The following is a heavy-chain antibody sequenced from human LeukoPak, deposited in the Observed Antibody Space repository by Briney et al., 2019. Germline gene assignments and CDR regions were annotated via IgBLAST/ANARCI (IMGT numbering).Heavy chain of an antibody. D-gene: IGHD6-6*01. Sequence: GGSLRLSCAASGFTFCSYEMNWVRQAPGKGLEWVSYISSSGSTIYYADSVKGRFTISRDNAKNSLYLQMNSLRAEDTAVYYCARSPYSSSNFDYWGQGTLVTVSS. CDR1: GFTFCSYE. CDR3: ARSPYSSSNFDY. CDR2: ISSSGSTI. V-gene: IGHV3-48*03. J-gene: IGHJ4*02.